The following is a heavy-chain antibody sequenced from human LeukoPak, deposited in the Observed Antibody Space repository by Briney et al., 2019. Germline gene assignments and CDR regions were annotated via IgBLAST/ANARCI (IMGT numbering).Heavy chain of an antibody. J-gene: IGHJ4*02. D-gene: IGHD5-18*01. CDR2: ISSSSSYI. Sequence: PGGSLRLSCAASGFTFSSYSMNWVRQAPGKGLEWVSSISSSSSYIYYADSVKGRFTISRDNAKNSLCLQMNSLRAEDTAVYYCARDRVDTAMGANFDYWGQGTLVTVSS. V-gene: IGHV3-21*01. CDR1: GFTFSSYS. CDR3: ARDRVDTAMGANFDY.